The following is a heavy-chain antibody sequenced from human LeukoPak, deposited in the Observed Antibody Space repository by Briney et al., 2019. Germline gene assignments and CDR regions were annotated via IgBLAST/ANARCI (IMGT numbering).Heavy chain of an antibody. D-gene: IGHD2-2*01. CDR1: GYTFTSYA. Sequence: ASVKVSCKASGYTFTSYAMNWVRQAPGQGLEWMGWINTNTGNPTYAQGFTGRFVFSLDTSVSTAYLQISSLKAEDTAVYYCARVGGVPIFHRYYYYYYMDVWGKGTTVTVSS. CDR3: ARVGGVPIFHRYYYYYYMDV. CDR2: INTNTGNP. V-gene: IGHV7-4-1*02. J-gene: IGHJ6*03.